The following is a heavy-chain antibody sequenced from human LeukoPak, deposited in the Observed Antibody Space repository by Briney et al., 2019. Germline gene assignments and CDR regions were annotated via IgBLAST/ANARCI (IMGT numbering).Heavy chain of an antibody. Sequence: ASVTVSCKASGYTFTSYGISWVRQPPGQGLEWMGWISAYNGNTNYAQKLQGRVTMTTDTSTSTAYMELRSLRSDDTAVYYCARAAPSIVGATASDYWGQGTLVTVSS. D-gene: IGHD1-26*01. CDR3: ARAAPSIVGATASDY. V-gene: IGHV1-18*01. CDR1: GYTFTSYG. J-gene: IGHJ4*02. CDR2: ISAYNGNT.